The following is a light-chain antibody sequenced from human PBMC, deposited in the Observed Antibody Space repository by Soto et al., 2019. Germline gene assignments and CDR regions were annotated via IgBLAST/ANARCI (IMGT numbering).Light chain of an antibody. J-gene: IGLJ2*01. CDR2: SEN. CDR3: AAWDDSLNGPV. Sequence: QSVLTQPPSASGTPGQRVTISCSGSSSNIGRNTVNWYQQLPGTAPKLLIYSENQRPAGVPDRFSGSKSGTSASLAVSGLQSEDEADYYCAAWDDSLNGPVFGAGTKLTVL. CDR1: SSNIGRNT. V-gene: IGLV1-44*01.